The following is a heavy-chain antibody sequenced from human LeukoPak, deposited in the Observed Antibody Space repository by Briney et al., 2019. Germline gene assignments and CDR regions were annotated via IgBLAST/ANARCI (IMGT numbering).Heavy chain of an antibody. CDR2: ISSSSSYI. D-gene: IGHD4-17*01. V-gene: IGHV3-21*01. CDR1: GFTLSDYT. CDR3: ARGYGDHTCDY. J-gene: IGHJ4*02. Sequence: GGSLRLSCAASGFTLSDYTMNWVRQAPGKGLEWVSSISSSSSYIYYADSVKGRFTISRDNAKNSLYLQMNSLRAEDTTVYYCARGYGDHTCDYWGQGTLVTVSS.